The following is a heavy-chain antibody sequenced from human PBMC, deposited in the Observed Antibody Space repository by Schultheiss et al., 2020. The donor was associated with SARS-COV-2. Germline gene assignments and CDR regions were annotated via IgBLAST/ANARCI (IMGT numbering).Heavy chain of an antibody. Sequence: SQTLSLTCTVSGGSISSYFWSWIRQPAEKGLEWIGYIYHSGSTNYNPSLKSRVTISVDTSKNQFSLKLSSVTAADTAVYYCARAQRRIVLMVYVIGAFDIWGQGTMDTVSS. J-gene: IGHJ3*02. CDR1: GGSISSYF. CDR2: IYHSGST. CDR3: ARAQRRIVLMVYVIGAFDI. D-gene: IGHD2-8*01. V-gene: IGHV4-59*01.